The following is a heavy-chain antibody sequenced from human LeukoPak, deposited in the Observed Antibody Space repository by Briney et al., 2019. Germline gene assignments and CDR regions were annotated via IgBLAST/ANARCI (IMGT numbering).Heavy chain of an antibody. J-gene: IGHJ4*02. D-gene: IGHD5-18*01. CDR3: ARGTGEGYSYGRYFFDY. Sequence: GASVKVSCKASGYTFTGYYMHWVRQAPGQGLEWMGWINPNSGGTNYAQKFQGRVTMTRDTSISTAYMELSRLTSDDTAVYYCARGTGEGYSYGRYFFDYWGQGTLVTVSS. V-gene: IGHV1-2*02. CDR2: INPNSGGT. CDR1: GYTFTGYY.